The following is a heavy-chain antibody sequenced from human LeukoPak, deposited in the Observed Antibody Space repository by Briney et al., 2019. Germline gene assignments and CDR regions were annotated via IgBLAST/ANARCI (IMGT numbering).Heavy chain of an antibody. CDR2: INHSGST. D-gene: IGHD3-22*01. V-gene: IGHV4-34*01. J-gene: IGHJ3*02. Sequence: SETLSLTCAVYGGSFSGYYWSWIRQPPEKGLEWIGEINHSGSTNYNPSLKSRVTISVDTSKNQFSLKLSSVTAADTAVYYCARGLGYYDSSGYYYLDAFDIWGQGTMVTVSS. CDR3: ARGLGYYDSSGYYYLDAFDI. CDR1: GGSFSGYY.